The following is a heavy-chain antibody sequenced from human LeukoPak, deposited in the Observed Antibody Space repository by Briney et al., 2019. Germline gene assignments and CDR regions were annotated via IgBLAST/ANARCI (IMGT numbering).Heavy chain of an antibody. D-gene: IGHD1-26*01. CDR2: IYTSGST. CDR3: ASVRAIGPLYYYMDV. Sequence: SETLSLTCTVSGGSINRGGYYWSWIRQPAGKGLEWIGRIYTSGSTNYNPSLKSRVTISVDTSKNQFSLKLSSVTAADTAVYYCASVRAIGPLYYYMDVWGKGTTATVSS. V-gene: IGHV4-61*02. CDR1: GGSINRGGYY. J-gene: IGHJ6*03.